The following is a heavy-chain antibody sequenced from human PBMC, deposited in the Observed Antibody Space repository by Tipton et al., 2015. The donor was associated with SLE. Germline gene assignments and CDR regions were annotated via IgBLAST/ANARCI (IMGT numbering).Heavy chain of an antibody. CDR3: ARQKRYELPFDY. Sequence: TLSLTCTVSGGSISSYYWSWIRQPPGKGLEWIGYIYYSGSTNYNPSLKSRVTISVDTSKNQFSLRLSSVTAAHTAVYYCARQKRYELPFDYWGQGTLVTVSS. CDR1: GGSISSYY. J-gene: IGHJ4*02. V-gene: IGHV4-59*08. CDR2: IYYSGST. D-gene: IGHD1-26*01.